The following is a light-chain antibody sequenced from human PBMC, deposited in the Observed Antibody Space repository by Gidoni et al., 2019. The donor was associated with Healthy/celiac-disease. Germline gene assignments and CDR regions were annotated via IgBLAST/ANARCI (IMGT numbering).Light chain of an antibody. CDR2: KAS. Sequence: DIQMTQSPSTLSASVGDRVTITCRASQSISSWLAWYQQKPRKAPHLLLYKASSLESGVPSRFIGSGSGTEFTLTISSLQPDDFATYYCQQYNSYKLLTFXGXTKVXIK. CDR1: QSISSW. V-gene: IGKV1-5*03. J-gene: IGKJ4*01. CDR3: QQYNSYKLLT.